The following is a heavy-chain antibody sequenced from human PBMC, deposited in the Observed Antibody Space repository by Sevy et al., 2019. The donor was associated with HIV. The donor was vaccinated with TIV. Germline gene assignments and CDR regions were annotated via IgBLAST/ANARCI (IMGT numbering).Heavy chain of an antibody. D-gene: IGHD3-10*01. CDR3: ARGRRDPRADSFDY. CDR2: IRGDSSYI. CDR1: GFTFNIYS. Sequence: GGSLRLSCAASGFTFNIYSMNWVRQAPGKGLEWVSSIRGDSSYILYGDSLMGRITTSRDNAKNSLYLQMSRLRVEDTAVYYCARGRRDPRADSFDYWGQGTLVTVSA. J-gene: IGHJ4*02. V-gene: IGHV3-21*01.